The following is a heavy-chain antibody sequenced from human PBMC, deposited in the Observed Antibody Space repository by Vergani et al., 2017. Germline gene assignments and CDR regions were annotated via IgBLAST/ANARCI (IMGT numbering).Heavy chain of an antibody. CDR1: GDSVISTDYH. CDR2: IDYIGTT. D-gene: IGHD3-16*02. Sequence: QVQLQESVPGLVKPSETLSLTCTVSGDSVISTDYHWGWIRQPPGKGLEWIGSIDYIGTTSYNPSLGSRISISFATPKNQFALRLTSVTAADTSVYYCASKRGTCRAAYCHSYDFWGPGTLVGVSS. CDR3: ASKRGTCRAAYCHSYDF. J-gene: IGHJ4*02. V-gene: IGHV4-39*01.